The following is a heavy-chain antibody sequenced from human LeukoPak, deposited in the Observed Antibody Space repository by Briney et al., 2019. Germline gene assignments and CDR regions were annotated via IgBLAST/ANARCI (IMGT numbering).Heavy chain of an antibody. CDR1: GFTFRGSA. Sequence: PGGSLRLSCAASGFTFRGSAMHWVRKASGKGLEWVGRIRSKANSYATAYAASVKGRFTISRDDSKNTAYLQMNSLKTEDTAVYYCTSRRFGPGYYFDYWGQGTLVTVSS. V-gene: IGHV3-73*01. CDR2: IRSKANSYAT. CDR3: TSRRFGPGYYFDY. J-gene: IGHJ4*02. D-gene: IGHD3-10*01.